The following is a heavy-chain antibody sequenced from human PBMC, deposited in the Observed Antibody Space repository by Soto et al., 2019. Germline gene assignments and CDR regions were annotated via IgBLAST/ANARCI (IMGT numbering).Heavy chain of an antibody. CDR3: ARRVEWLLYRYEYYFDY. V-gene: IGHV4-39*01. CDR2: IYYSGST. D-gene: IGHD3-3*01. CDR1: GGSISSSSYC. J-gene: IGHJ4*02. Sequence: SETLSLTCTVSGGSISSSSYCWGWIRQPPGKGLEWIGSIYYSGSTYYNPSLKSRVTISVDTSKNQFSLKLSSVTAADTAVYYCARRVEWLLYRYEYYFDYWGQGTLVTAPQ.